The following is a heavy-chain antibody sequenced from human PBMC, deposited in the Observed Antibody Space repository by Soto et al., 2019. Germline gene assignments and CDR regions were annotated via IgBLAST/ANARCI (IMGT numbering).Heavy chain of an antibody. Sequence: PGWSLRLSCAASGLTLSSYGMHWVRQAPGKGLEWVAVISYDGSNKYYADSVKGRFTISRDNSKNTLYLQMNSLIAEDTAVYYCAKDPRADTAFTEIDTWAQRALLTISS. D-gene: IGHD3-22*01. CDR2: ISYDGSNK. CDR1: GLTLSSYG. J-gene: IGHJ1*01. V-gene: IGHV3-30*18. CDR3: AKDPRADTAFTEIDT.